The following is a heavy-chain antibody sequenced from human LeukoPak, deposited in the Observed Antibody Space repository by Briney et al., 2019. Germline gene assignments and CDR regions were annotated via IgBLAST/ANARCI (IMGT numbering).Heavy chain of an antibody. CDR3: ATVKYDYGDPVGWSDP. CDR2: ILSTGTT. CDR1: GFTFSSYS. D-gene: IGHD4-17*01. J-gene: IGHJ5*02. Sequence: PGGSLRLSCAASGFTFSSYSMNWVRQAPGKGLEWVSHILSTGTTYYADSVRGRFTISRDNSKNTLYLLMTSLRAEDTAVYYCATVKYDYGDPVGWSDPWGQGTLVTVSS. V-gene: IGHV3-23*01.